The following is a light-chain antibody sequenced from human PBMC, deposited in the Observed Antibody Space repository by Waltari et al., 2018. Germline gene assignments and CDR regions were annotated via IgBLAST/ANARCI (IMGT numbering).Light chain of an antibody. CDR3: QQYNSYST. CDR2: KAS. J-gene: IGKJ1*01. CDR1: QSISSW. Sequence: DIQMTQSPSTLSASVGDRVTITCRASQSISSWLAWYQPKPGQAPTLLIYKASSLESGVPSRFSGREYGPEFTLTISSLQPDDFATYYCQQYNSYSTFGQGTKVEIK. V-gene: IGKV1-5*03.